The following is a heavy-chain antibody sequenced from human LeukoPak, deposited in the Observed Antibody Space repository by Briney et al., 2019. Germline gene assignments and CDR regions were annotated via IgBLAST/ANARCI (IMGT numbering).Heavy chain of an antibody. Sequence: PGGSLRLSCAASLFTLFCYALRSVSQAPGKGLEWVSAIRNGGHTTYYADSVKGRFSISGENSNNTLYLKMYSLRAEATELSSCASSPWDVRPLFDFWGQGTLVTVSS. CDR1: LFTLFCYA. CDR3: ASSPWDVRPLFDF. D-gene: IGHD1-26*01. CDR2: IRNGGHTT. V-gene: IGHV3-23*01. J-gene: IGHJ4*02.